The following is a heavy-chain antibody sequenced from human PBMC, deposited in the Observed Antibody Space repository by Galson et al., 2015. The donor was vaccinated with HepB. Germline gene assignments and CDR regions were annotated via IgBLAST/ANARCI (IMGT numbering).Heavy chain of an antibody. Sequence: SLRLSCAASGFTFGDYAMSWFRQAPGKGLEWVGFIRSKAYGGTTEYAASVKGRFTISRDDSKSIAYLQMNSLKTEDTAVYYCTRDQGGVVVTATSDAFDIWGQGTMVTVSS. D-gene: IGHD2-21*02. CDR2: IRSKAYGGTT. V-gene: IGHV3-49*03. CDR1: GFTFGDYA. CDR3: TRDQGGVVVTATSDAFDI. J-gene: IGHJ3*02.